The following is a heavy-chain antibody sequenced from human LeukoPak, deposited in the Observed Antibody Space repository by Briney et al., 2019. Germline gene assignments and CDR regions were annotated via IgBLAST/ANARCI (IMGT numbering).Heavy chain of an antibody. CDR2: INSDGSTT. CDR3: ARYISGAGDY. V-gene: IGHV3-74*01. J-gene: IGHJ4*02. Sequence: GGSLSLSCAASGFTFSSYWMYWVRQAPGKGLVWVSRINSDGSTTSYADSVKGRFTISRDNAKNTLYLQMNSLRAEDTAVYYCARYISGAGDYWGQGTLVTVSS. D-gene: IGHD6-13*01. CDR1: GFTFSSYW.